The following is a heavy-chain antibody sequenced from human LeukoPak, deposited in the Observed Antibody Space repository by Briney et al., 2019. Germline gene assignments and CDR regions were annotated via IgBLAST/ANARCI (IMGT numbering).Heavy chain of an antibody. Sequence: KTSETLSLTCTVSGGSIRSSYYYWSWIRQPPGKGLEWIGYIYYSGSTNYNPSLKSRVTISVDTSKNQFSLKLSSVTAADTAVYYCASLTISSSWYPINQFDYWGQGTLVTVSS. CDR2: IYYSGST. V-gene: IGHV4-61*01. CDR1: GGSIRSSYYY. D-gene: IGHD6-13*01. CDR3: ASLTISSSWYPINQFDY. J-gene: IGHJ4*02.